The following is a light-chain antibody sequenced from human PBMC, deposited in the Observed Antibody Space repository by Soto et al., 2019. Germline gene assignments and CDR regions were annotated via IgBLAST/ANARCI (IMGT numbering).Light chain of an antibody. CDR3: GTWDSSLNAVV. V-gene: IGLV1-51*01. J-gene: IGLJ2*01. Sequence: QSVLTQPPSVSAAPGQTVTVSCSGSSSNIGKHYVCWYQQFPGTAPKLLIYDNNKRPSGMPNRFSGSRSGTSATLGITGLQSGDEADYYCGTWDSSLNAVVFGGGTKLTVL. CDR2: DNN. CDR1: SSNIGKHY.